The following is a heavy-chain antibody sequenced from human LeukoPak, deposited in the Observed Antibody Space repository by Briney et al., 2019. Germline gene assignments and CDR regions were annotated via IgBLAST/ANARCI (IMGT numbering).Heavy chain of an antibody. J-gene: IGHJ4*02. CDR2: ISYSGFT. CDR1: GGSFSGYY. CDR3: AGHHPRNTVDF. V-gene: IGHV4-59*08. Sequence: SETLSLTCAVYGGSFSGYYWSWIRQPPGKGLEWIGYISYSGFTNYNPSLKSRVTISLDTSKNQFSLKLTSVTAADTAVYYCAGHHPRNTVDFWGQGTLVTVSP. D-gene: IGHD2/OR15-2a*01.